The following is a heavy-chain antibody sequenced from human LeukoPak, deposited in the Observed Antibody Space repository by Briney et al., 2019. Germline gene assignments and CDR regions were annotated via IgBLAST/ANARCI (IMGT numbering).Heavy chain of an antibody. D-gene: IGHD3-9*01. CDR2: IYYSGST. CDR3: ASRNDILTGYVFDF. V-gene: IGHV4-39*01. J-gene: IGHJ4*02. Sequence: SETLSLTCTVSGGSVSSSIYYWGWIRQPPGKGLEWIGSIYYSGSTSYNPSLKSRVTISVDTSKNQFSLKLTSVTAADTAVYYCASRNDILTGYVFDFWGQGTLATVSS. CDR1: GGSVSSSIYY.